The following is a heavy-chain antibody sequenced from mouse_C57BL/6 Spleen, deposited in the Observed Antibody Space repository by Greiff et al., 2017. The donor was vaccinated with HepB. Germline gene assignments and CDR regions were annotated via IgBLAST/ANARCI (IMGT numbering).Heavy chain of an antibody. Sequence: QVQLQQSGAELARPGASVKLSCKASGYTFTSYGISWVKQRTGQGLEWIGEIYPRSGNTYYNEKFKGKATLTADKSSSTAYMELRSLTSEDSAVYFCASNDGYSLFAYWGQGTLVTVSA. J-gene: IGHJ3*01. CDR2: IYPRSGNT. CDR1: GYTFTSYG. CDR3: ASNDGYSLFAY. D-gene: IGHD2-3*01. V-gene: IGHV1-81*01.